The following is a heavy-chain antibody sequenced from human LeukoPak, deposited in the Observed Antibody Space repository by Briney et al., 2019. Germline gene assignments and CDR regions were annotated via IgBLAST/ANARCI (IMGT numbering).Heavy chain of an antibody. Sequence: SETLSLTCTVSGYSISSSYYWGWIRQPPGKGLEYIGSIYYSGSMYYSPSLKSRVTISVDTSKNQFSLKLSSVTAADTAVYYCARGAGRTGDGTDYWGQGTLVTVSS. J-gene: IGHJ4*02. CDR1: GYSISSSYY. D-gene: IGHD7-27*01. CDR2: IYYSGSM. CDR3: ARGAGRTGDGTDY. V-gene: IGHV4-38-2*02.